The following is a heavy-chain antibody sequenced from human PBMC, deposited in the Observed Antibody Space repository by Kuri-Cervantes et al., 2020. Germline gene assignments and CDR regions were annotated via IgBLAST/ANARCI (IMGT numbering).Heavy chain of an antibody. CDR1: GGSFSGYY. CDR2: INHSGST. D-gene: IGHD5-18*01. J-gene: IGHJ5*01. V-gene: IGHV4-34*01. Sequence: SETLSLTCAVYGGSFSGYYWSWIRQPPGKGLEWIGEINHSGSTNYNPSLKSRVTISVDTSKNQFSLKLSSVTAADTAVYYCARERGYSYHSNNFDSWGQGTLVTVSS. CDR3: ARERGYSYHSNNFDS.